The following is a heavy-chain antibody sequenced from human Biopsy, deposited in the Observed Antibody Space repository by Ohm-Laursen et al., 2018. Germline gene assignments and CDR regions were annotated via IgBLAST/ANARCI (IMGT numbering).Heavy chain of an antibody. CDR3: TNSLGGAY. Sequence: PPGTLSLTCNVSDGSINDYFWSWVRQPAGKGLEWIGRVFRNEATNYNPSLKGRVTMSIDRSKSQFSLTLRSVTAADTAVYYCTNSLGGAYWGPGILVTVSS. D-gene: IGHD3-10*01. CDR2: VFRNEAT. CDR1: DGSINDYF. J-gene: IGHJ4*02. V-gene: IGHV4-4*07.